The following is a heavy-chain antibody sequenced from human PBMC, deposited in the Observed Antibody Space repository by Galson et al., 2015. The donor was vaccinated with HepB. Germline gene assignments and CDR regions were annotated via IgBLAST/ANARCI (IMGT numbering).Heavy chain of an antibody. J-gene: IGHJ6*02. D-gene: IGHD2-2*02. CDR1: GGSFSGYY. V-gene: IGHV4-34*01. CDR2: INHSGST. CDR3: ASRGYCSSTSCYKPSYGMDV. Sequence: ETLSLTCAVYGGSFSGYYWSWIRQPPGKGLEWIGEINHSGSTNYNPSLKSRVTISVDTSKNQFSLKLSSVTAADTAVYYCASRGYCSSTSCYKPSYGMDVWGQGTTVTVSS.